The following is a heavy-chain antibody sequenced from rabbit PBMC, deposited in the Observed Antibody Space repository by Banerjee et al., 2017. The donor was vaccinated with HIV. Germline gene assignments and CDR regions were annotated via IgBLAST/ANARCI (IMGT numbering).Heavy chain of an antibody. V-gene: IGHV1S45*01. CDR1: GFSFSSSDY. CDR3: ARDTGTSFSTYGMDL. D-gene: IGHD8-1*01. Sequence: QEQLVESGGGLVQPEGSLTLTCTASGFSFSSSDYMCWVRQAPGKGLEWVACAYAGSSGSTYSATWAKGRFTISKTSSTTVTLQMTSLTVADTATYFCARDTGTSFSTYGMDLWGQGTLVTVS. J-gene: IGHJ6*01. CDR2: AYAGSSGST.